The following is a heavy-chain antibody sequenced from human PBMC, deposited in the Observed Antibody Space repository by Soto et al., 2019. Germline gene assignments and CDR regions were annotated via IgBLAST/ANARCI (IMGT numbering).Heavy chain of an antibody. CDR1: GFTFSDYV. V-gene: IGHV3-23*01. CDR3: AKDGTTGGQHYYGMDV. CDR2: IDRGDDK. Sequence: EVQLLESGGGLVQPGGSLRLSCEASGFTFSDYVMNWVRQGPGKGLEWVSTIDRGDDKYYADSVKGRFTISRDTSKNTLFLQMNSLRAEDTALYFCAKDGTTGGQHYYGMDVWGQGTTVTVSS. D-gene: IGHD2-15*01. J-gene: IGHJ6*02.